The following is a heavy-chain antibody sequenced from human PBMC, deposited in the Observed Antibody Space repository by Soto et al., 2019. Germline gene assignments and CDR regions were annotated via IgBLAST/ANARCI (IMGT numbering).Heavy chain of an antibody. Sequence: GGSLRLSCAAFGFTFSSYEMNWVRQAPGKGLEWVSYISSSGSTIYYADSVKGRFTITRDNAKNSLYLQMNSLGADDTAVYYCARAGIAVAGMFDYWGQGTPVTVSS. CDR2: ISSSGSTI. CDR3: ARAGIAVAGMFDY. J-gene: IGHJ4*02. D-gene: IGHD6-19*01. CDR1: GFTFSSYE. V-gene: IGHV3-48*03.